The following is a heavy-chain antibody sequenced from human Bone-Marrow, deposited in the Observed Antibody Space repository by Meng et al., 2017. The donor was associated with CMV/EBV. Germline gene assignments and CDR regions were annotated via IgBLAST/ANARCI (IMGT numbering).Heavy chain of an antibody. D-gene: IGHD6-13*01. CDR3: AMYGYSSSWYVPWFDP. CDR1: GFTFSSYA. V-gene: IGHV3-23*03. CDR2: IYGGGTST. J-gene: IGHJ5*02. Sequence: GGSLRLSCAASGFTFSSYAMSWVRQAPGKGLEWVSVIYGGGTSTYYADSVKGRFTISRDNSKNTLYLQMNSLRAEDTAVYYCAMYGYSSSWYVPWFDPWGQGTLVTVSS.